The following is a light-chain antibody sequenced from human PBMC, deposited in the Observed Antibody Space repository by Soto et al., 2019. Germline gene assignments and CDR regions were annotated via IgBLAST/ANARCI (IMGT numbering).Light chain of an antibody. J-gene: IGLJ2*01. V-gene: IGLV1-44*01. Sequence: QPVLTQPPSVSGTPGHKVSISCSGSTSNLGGNTVNWYQQLPGTAPKLLIYTNNKRPSGVPDRFSGSKSGTSASLAISGLRAEDEADFYCAACDDSLNALVFGGGTKLTVL. CDR1: TSNLGGNT. CDR3: AACDDSLNALV. CDR2: TNN.